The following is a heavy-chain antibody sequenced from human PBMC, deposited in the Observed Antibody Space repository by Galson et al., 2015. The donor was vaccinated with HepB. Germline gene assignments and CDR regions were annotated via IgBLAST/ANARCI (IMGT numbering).Heavy chain of an antibody. CDR3: ARGKTGQD. CDR2: VYSGGGT. CDR1: GFTVSGSY. Sequence: SLRLSCAASGFTVSGSYMSWGRQAPGKGLEWVSVVYSGGGTDYADSVKGRFNISRDNSKNTLYLQMNNLKADDTALYFCARGKTGQDWGQGTLVTVSS. J-gene: IGHJ4*02. V-gene: IGHV3-66*01. D-gene: IGHD3-9*01.